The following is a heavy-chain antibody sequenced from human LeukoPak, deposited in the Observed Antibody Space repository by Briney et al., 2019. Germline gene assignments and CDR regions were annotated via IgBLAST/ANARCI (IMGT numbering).Heavy chain of an antibody. CDR1: GGSISSGGYY. Sequence: SQTLSLTCTVSGGSISSGGYYWSWIRQHPGKGLEWIGYIYYSGSTYYNPSLKSRVTISVDTSKNQFSLKLSPVTAADTAVYYCAREGRRRITMVRGVPDYWGQGTLVTVSP. CDR2: IYYSGST. J-gene: IGHJ4*02. D-gene: IGHD3-10*01. V-gene: IGHV4-31*03. CDR3: AREGRRRITMVRGVPDY.